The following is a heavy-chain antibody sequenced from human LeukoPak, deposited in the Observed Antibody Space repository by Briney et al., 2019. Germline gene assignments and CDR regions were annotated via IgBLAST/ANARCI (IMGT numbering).Heavy chain of an antibody. J-gene: IGHJ4*02. D-gene: IGHD6-13*01. Sequence: GGSLRLSCAASGFTFSNYAMSWVRQAPGKGLEWVANIKEDGSEKYYVDSVKGRFTISRDNAKNSLYLQMNSLRVEDTAVYYCARPLSSSWYNWGQGTLVTVSS. CDR3: ARPLSSSWYN. CDR2: IKEDGSEK. V-gene: IGHV3-7*01. CDR1: GFTFSNYA.